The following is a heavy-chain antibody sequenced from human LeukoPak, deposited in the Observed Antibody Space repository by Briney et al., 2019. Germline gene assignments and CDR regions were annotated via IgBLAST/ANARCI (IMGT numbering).Heavy chain of an antibody. J-gene: IGHJ4*02. CDR2: IYYSGST. D-gene: IGHD6-19*01. CDR3: ARHGSASGWYRSHFDY. V-gene: IGHV4-39*01. Sequence: PSETLSLTCTVSGGSISSSSYYWGWIRQPPGKGLEWIGSIYYSGSTYYSPSLKSRVTMSVDTSKNQFSLKLNSVTAADTAVYYCARHGSASGWYRSHFDYWGQGTLVTVSS. CDR1: GGSISSSSYY.